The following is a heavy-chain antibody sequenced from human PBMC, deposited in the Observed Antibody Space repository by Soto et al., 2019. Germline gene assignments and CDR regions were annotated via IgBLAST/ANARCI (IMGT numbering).Heavy chain of an antibody. Sequence: GASVKVSCKASGGTFSSYAISWVRQAPGQGLEWKGGIIPIFGTANYAQKFQGRVTITADESTSTAYMELSSLRSEDTAVYYCARGLLWFGELLSGPYGMDVWGQGTTVTVSS. D-gene: IGHD3-10*01. CDR1: GGTFSSYA. J-gene: IGHJ6*02. V-gene: IGHV1-69*13. CDR3: ARGLLWFGELLSGPYGMDV. CDR2: IIPIFGTA.